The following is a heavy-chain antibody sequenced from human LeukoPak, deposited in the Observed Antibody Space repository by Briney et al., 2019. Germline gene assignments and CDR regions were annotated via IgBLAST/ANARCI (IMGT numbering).Heavy chain of an antibody. J-gene: IGHJ4*02. CDR2: ISQNGDS. Sequence: PSETLSLTCGVSGGSLSFYYWSWIRQSPGKGLEWIAEISQNGDSNYNMSLKSRVTISLDKSKNQVSLKLSSVTAADTAVYYCASGTIAVAGIFDYWGQGILVTVSS. V-gene: IGHV4-34*01. CDR1: GGSLSFYY. D-gene: IGHD6-19*01. CDR3: ASGTIAVAGIFDY.